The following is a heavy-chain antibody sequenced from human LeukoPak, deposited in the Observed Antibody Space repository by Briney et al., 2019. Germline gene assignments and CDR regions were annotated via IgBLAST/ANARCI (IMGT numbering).Heavy chain of an antibody. CDR2: INHSGST. D-gene: IGHD3-16*01. CDR1: GGSFSGYY. Sequence: SETLSLTCAVYGGSFSGYYWSWIRQPPGKGLEWIGEINHSGSTNYNPSLKSRVTISVDTSKNQFSLKLSSVTAADTAVYYCAREGGGTLSYWRQGTLVTVSS. V-gene: IGHV4-34*01. CDR3: AREGGGTLSY. J-gene: IGHJ4*02.